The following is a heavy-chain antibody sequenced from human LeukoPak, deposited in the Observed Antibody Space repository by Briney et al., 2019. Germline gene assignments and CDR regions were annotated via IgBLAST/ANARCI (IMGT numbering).Heavy chain of an antibody. J-gene: IGHJ6*02. CDR3: ARGKVTTYSHYYYGMDV. CDR2: INHSGST. CDR1: VGSFSGYY. D-gene: IGHD4-17*01. V-gene: IGHV4-34*01. Sequence: SETLSLTCAVYVGSFSGYYWSWIRQPPGKRLEWIGEINHSGSTNYNPSLKSRVTISVDTSKNQFSLKLSSVTAADTAVYYCARGKVTTYSHYYYGMDVWGQGTTVTVSS.